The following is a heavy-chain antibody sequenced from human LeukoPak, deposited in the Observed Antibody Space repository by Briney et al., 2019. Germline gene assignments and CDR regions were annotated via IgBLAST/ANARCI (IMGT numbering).Heavy chain of an antibody. J-gene: IGHJ4*02. Sequence: NTSETLSLTCAVSGYSISSGYYWDWIRQPPGKRLEWIGNIYHSGNTYYNPSLKSRVTMSVDTSKNQFSLRLSSVTATDTAVYYCARRQQWLGNDYWGQGTLVTVSS. V-gene: IGHV4-38-2*01. D-gene: IGHD6-19*01. CDR2: IYHSGNT. CDR3: ARRQQWLGNDY. CDR1: GYSISSGYY.